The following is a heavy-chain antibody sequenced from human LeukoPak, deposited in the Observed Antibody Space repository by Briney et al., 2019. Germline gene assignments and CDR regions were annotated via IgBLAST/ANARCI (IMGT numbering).Heavy chain of an antibody. Sequence: GGSLRLSCAASGFTFSSYSMNWVRQAPGKGLEWVSSISSSSSYIYYADSVKGRFTISRDNSKNTLYLQMNSLRAEDTAVYYCAPLGSVDYWGQGTLVTVSS. J-gene: IGHJ4*02. V-gene: IGHV3-21*01. D-gene: IGHD1-26*01. CDR1: GFTFSSYS. CDR3: APLGSVDY. CDR2: ISSSSSYI.